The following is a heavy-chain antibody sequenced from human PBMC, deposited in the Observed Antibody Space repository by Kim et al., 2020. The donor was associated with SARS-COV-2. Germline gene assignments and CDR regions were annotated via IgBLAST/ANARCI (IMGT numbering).Heavy chain of an antibody. CDR3: ASDCSSTSCYDT. V-gene: IGHV3-48*03. CDR1: GFTFSSYE. Sequence: GGSLRLSCAASGFTFSSYEMNWVRQVPGKGLEWVSYIRSSGSTIYYADSVKGRFTISRDNAKNSLYLQMNSLRAEDTAVYYCASDCSSTSCYDTWGQGTLVTVSA. CDR2: IRSSGSTI. J-gene: IGHJ5*02. D-gene: IGHD2-2*01.